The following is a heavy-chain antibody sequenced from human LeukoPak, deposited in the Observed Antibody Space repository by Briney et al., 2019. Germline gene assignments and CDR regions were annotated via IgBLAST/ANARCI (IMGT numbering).Heavy chain of an antibody. CDR1: GYTFTSYG. Sequence: ASVNVSCTASGYTFTSYGINWVRQAPGQGLEWMGWISADNGFTASARNLQGRVTMTTDTSTNTAYMELRSLRSDDTAVYYCANLAGVVAGLDPWGQGTLVTVSS. V-gene: IGHV1-18*01. J-gene: IGHJ5*02. CDR3: ANLAGVVAGLDP. CDR2: ISADNGFT. D-gene: IGHD6-19*01.